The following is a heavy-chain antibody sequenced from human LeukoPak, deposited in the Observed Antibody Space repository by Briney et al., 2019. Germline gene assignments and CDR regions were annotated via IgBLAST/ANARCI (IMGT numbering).Heavy chain of an antibody. CDR2: INPNSGGT. Sequence: ASVKVSCKASGYTFTGYYMHWVRQAPGQGLEWMGWINPNSGGTNYAQKFQGRVTMTRDTSISTAYMELSRLRSDDTAVYFCARDFDPGDWYFDLWGRGTLVTVSS. J-gene: IGHJ2*01. D-gene: IGHD1-14*01. CDR3: ARDFDPGDWYFDL. V-gene: IGHV1-2*02. CDR1: GYTFTGYY.